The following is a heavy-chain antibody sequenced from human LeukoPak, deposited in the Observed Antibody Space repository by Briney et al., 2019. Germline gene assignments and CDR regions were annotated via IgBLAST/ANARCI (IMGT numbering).Heavy chain of an antibody. J-gene: IGHJ4*02. V-gene: IGHV3-9*01. D-gene: IGHD3-10*01. CDR2: ISWNSGSI. CDR1: GFTFDDYA. Sequence: PGGSLRLSCAASGFTFDDYAMHWVRQAPGKGLEWVSGISWNSGSIGYADSVKGRFTISRDNAKNSLCLQMNSLRAEDTALYYCAKALFQSLGSRSYYFDYWGQGTLVTVSS. CDR3: AKALFQSLGSRSYYFDY.